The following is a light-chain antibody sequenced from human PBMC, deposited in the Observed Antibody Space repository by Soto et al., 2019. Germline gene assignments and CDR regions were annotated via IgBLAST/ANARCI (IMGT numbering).Light chain of an antibody. CDR1: QSVTGTY. J-gene: IGKJ1*01. CDR2: DAS. CDR3: QHFGSSLWT. V-gene: IGKV3-20*01. Sequence: EIVLTQSPGTLSLSPGERATLSCRASQSVTGTYLAWYQQKPGQAPRLLIYDASFRATGIPDRFSGSGSGTDLTLTISRLEPEDFAMYYCQHFGSSLWTFGQGTKVEIK.